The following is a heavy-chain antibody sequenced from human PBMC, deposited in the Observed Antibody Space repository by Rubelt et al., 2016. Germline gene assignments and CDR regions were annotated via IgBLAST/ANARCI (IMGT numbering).Heavy chain of an antibody. CDR2: IKSKVDGETT. J-gene: IGHJ4*02. D-gene: IGHD2-15*01. V-gene: IGHV3-15*01. CDR3: AKDRPLGGVAATRLDY. CDR1: GFTFNNAW. Sequence: GGGLVKPGGSLRLSCAASGFTFNNAWLSWVRQAPGKGLEWVGRIKSKVDGETTDYAAPVKGRFTISRDDSKTTLYLQMNSLRADDTAIYYLAKDRPLGGVAATRLDYRGQGTLVTVSS.